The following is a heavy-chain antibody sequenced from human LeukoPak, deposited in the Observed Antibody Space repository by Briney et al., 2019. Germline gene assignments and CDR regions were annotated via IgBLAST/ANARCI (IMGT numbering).Heavy chain of an antibody. J-gene: IGHJ3*01. CDR2: IKQDGSEK. V-gene: IGHV3-7*04. CDR1: GFTFSTYW. D-gene: IGHD3-22*01. Sequence: GGSLRLSCTVSGFTFSTYWMTWVRQAPGKGLEWVANIKQDGSEKYYVDPVKGRFTITRDNAKKALYLEMNSLRVEDTALYYCARENYYDSSGNDAFDVWGQGTMVTVSS. CDR3: ARENYYDSSGNDAFDV.